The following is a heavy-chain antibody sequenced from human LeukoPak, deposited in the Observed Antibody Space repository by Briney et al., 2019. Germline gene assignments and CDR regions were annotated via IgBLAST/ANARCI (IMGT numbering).Heavy chain of an antibody. J-gene: IGHJ4*02. D-gene: IGHD3-3*01. CDR3: ATDRGWRTSGYYLYYFEY. CDR1: GFIFTNYF. V-gene: IGHV3-7*01. Sequence: VGSLRLSCEASGFIFTNYFMSWVRQAPGKGLEWVASIKHDGSEKYYVDSVRGRFTISRDNTMNSLYLQMSSLRAEDTAVYYCATDRGWRTSGYYLYYFEYWGQGTLVTYSS. CDR2: IKHDGSEK.